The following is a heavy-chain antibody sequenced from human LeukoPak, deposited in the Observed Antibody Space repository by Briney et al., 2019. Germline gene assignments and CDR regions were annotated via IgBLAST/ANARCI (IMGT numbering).Heavy chain of an antibody. J-gene: IGHJ4*02. V-gene: IGHV4-30-2*01. CDR2: IYHSGST. Sequence: SETLSLTCTVPGGSISSGGYYWSWIRQPPGKGLEWIGYIYHSGSTYYNPSLKSRVTISVDRSKNQFSLKLSSVTAADTAVYYCARVTTIFGVVDWGQGTLVTVSS. CDR3: ARVTTIFGVVD. CDR1: GGSISSGGYY. D-gene: IGHD3-3*01.